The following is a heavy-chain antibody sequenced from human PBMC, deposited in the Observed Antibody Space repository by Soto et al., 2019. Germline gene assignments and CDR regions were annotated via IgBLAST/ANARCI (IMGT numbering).Heavy chain of an antibody. Sequence: EVQLVESGGGLVQPGGSLRLSCVVSGLTFSNYWMSWVRQAPGKGLEWVANINQDGSESYYVDSVKGRFTISRDNAKNSLYLQMTSLRAEDTAVYYCARPARECSSPGFANWGQGTLVTVSS. V-gene: IGHV3-7*01. J-gene: IGHJ4*02. D-gene: IGHD2-2*01. CDR1: GLTFSNYW. CDR2: INQDGSES. CDR3: ARPARECSSPGFAN.